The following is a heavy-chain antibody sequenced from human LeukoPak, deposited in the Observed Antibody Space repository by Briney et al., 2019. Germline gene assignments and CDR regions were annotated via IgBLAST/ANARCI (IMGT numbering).Heavy chain of an antibody. Sequence: GASVKVSCKVSGNSLSNLAMHWVRQAPGKGLEWMGGFDPEEGKTIYAQKLQGRVSMTEDTSISTAYMELSRLRSDDTAVYYCARDMYGSGSYYSPNWFDPWGQGTLVTVSS. D-gene: IGHD3-10*01. CDR3: ARDMYGSGSYYSPNWFDP. J-gene: IGHJ5*02. CDR2: FDPEEGKT. V-gene: IGHV1-24*01. CDR1: GNSLSNLA.